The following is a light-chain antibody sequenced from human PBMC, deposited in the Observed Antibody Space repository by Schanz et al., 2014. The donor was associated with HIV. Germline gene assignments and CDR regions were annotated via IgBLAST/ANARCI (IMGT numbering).Light chain of an antibody. CDR2: RAS. CDR3: QRYNSFSHT. Sequence: DIQMTQSPSTLSTSVGDRVTITCRASQRISWWLAWYQQKPGQAPSLLIYRASTLQTGVPSRFSGSGSGTEFTLTISSLQPADFATYYCQRYNSFSHTFGQGTKLDIK. V-gene: IGKV1-5*03. CDR1: QRISWW. J-gene: IGKJ2*01.